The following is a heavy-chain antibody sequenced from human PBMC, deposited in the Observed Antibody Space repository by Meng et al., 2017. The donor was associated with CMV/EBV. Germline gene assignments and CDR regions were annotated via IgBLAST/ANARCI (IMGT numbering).Heavy chain of an antibody. J-gene: IGHJ6*02. CDR1: GCSISSSSYY. Sequence: GSLRLSCTVSGCSISSSSYYWGWIRQPPGKGLEWIGSIYYSGSTYYNPSLKSRVTISVDTSKNQFSLKLSSVTAADTAVYYCARDTIAASGEGMDVWGQGTTVTVSS. D-gene: IGHD6-13*01. V-gene: IGHV4-39*07. CDR2: IYYSGST. CDR3: ARDTIAASGEGMDV.